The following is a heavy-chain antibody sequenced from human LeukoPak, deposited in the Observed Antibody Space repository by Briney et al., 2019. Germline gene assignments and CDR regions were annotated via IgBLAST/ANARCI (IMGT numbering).Heavy chain of an antibody. V-gene: IGHV4-31*03. J-gene: IGHJ5*02. Sequence: NPSETLSLTCTVSGGSISSGGYYWSWIRQHPGKGLEWIGYIYYSGSTYYNPSLKSRVTISVDTPKNQFSLKLSSVTAADTAVYYCARKDIVVVPAAQKGDWFDPWGQGTLVTVSS. CDR2: IYYSGST. D-gene: IGHD2-2*01. CDR3: ARKDIVVVPAAQKGDWFDP. CDR1: GGSISSGGYY.